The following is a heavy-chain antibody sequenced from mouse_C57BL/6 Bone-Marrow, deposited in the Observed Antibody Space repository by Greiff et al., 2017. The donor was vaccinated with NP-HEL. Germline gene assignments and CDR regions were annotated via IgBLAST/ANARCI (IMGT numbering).Heavy chain of an antibody. CDR1: GFTFNTYA. CDR3: VRDITTVVAREWCFDV. D-gene: IGHD1-1*01. V-gene: IGHV10-3*01. CDR2: IRSKSSNYAT. Sequence: EVKLMESGGDLVKPGGSLKLSCAASGFTFNTYAMHWVRQAPGKGLEWVARIRSKSSNYATYYAESVKDRFTISRDDSQSMLYLQMNNLKTQDTAMYYCVRDITTVVAREWCFDVWGTGTTVTVSS. J-gene: IGHJ1*03.